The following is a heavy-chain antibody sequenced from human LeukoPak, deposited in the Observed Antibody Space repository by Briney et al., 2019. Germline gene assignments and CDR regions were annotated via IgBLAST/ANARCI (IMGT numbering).Heavy chain of an antibody. V-gene: IGHV1-18*01. Sequence: APVKVSCKASRYTFTRYGISSVRQAPGHELEWMGWFSAYSGNTYYAQKLQGRVTMTTDTSTSTAYMELRSLTSDDTAVYYWARDPGDRAKSYYFDYWGQGTLVTVSS. D-gene: IGHD1-26*01. CDR2: FSAYSGNT. J-gene: IGHJ4*02. CDR1: RYTFTRYG. CDR3: ARDPGDRAKSYYFDY.